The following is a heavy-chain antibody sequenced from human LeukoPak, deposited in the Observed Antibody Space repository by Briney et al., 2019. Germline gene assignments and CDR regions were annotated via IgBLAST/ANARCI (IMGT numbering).Heavy chain of an antibody. CDR1: GYTFTGYY. J-gene: IGHJ5*02. D-gene: IGHD6-13*01. CDR3: ARTQHLVLRSPLDP. V-gene: IGHV1-8*03. CDR2: MNPYSANT. Sequence: GASVKVSCKASGYTFTGYYMHWVRQATGQGLEWMGWMNPYSANTGYAQNFQGRITITRNTSISTAYMELSSLRSEDTAVYYCARTQHLVLRSPLDPWGQGTLVTVSS.